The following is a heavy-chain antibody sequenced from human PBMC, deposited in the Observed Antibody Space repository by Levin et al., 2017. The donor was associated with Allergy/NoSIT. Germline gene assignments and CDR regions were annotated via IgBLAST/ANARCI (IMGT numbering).Heavy chain of an antibody. V-gene: IGHV3-23*01. CDR1: GFTFRSSA. CDR2: ISGSGGST. D-gene: IGHD2-21*02. J-gene: IGHJ4*02. CDR3: AKGFHGGDLDY. Sequence: LSLTCAASGFTFRSSAMSWVHQAPGKGLEWVSAISGSGGSTYYADSVKGRFTISRDNSKNTLYLQMNSLRAEDTAVYYCAKGFHGGDLDYWGQGTLVTVSS.